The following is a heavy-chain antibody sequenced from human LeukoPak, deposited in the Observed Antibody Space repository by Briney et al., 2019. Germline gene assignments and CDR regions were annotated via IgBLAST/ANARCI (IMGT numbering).Heavy chain of an antibody. J-gene: IGHJ4*02. CDR1: GFGFSGVS. V-gene: IGHV3-21*01. D-gene: IGHD2-2*01. CDR2: ISRRSDFI. Sequence: PGGSLRLSCAASGFGFSGVSMNWVRQAPGKGLEWVSSISRRSDFIFYADSVKGRFTVSRDNAKNSLFLQLNSLRAEDTALYYCVRDYCSGPTCYPLDLWGQGTLVSVSS. CDR3: VRDYCSGPTCYPLDL.